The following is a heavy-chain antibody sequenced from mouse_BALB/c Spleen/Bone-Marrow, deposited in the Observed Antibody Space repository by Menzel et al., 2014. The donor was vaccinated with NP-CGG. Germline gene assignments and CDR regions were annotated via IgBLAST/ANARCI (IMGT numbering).Heavy chain of an antibody. CDR2: IDPSDSYT. CDR1: GYTFTSYW. Sequence: VKLQESGAELVKPGASVKLSCKASGYTFTSYWMHWVKQRPGQGLEWIGEIDPSDSYTNYNQKFKGKATLTVDKSSSTAYMQLSSLTSEDSAVYYCASYYGYDEGFAYWGQGTLVTASA. J-gene: IGHJ3*01. D-gene: IGHD2-2*01. CDR3: ASYYGYDEGFAY. V-gene: IGHV1-69*02.